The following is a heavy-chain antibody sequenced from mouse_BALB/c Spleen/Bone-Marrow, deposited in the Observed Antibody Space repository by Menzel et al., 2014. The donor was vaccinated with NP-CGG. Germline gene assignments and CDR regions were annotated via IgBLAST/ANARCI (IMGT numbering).Heavy chain of an antibody. CDR2: ITNGGGAT. CDR1: GFTFNSNT. V-gene: IGHV5-12-2*01. Sequence: EVQLVESGGGLVQPGGSLKLSCAASGFTFNSNTMSWVRQTPEKRLEWVAYITNGGGATYYLDTVKGRFTISRDSAKNPLYLQMSSLKSEDTAMYYCARPRYPFYAMDSWGQGTSVTVSS. CDR3: ARPRYPFYAMDS. D-gene: IGHD2-14*01. J-gene: IGHJ4*01.